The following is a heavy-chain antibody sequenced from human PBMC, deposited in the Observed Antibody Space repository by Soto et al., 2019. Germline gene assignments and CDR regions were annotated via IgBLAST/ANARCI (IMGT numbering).Heavy chain of an antibody. CDR1: GFTFSSYA. V-gene: IGHV3-7*05. CDR3: ARGPYSSSWYTNYYYGMDV. CDR2: IKQDGSEK. D-gene: IGHD6-13*01. Sequence: GGSLRLSCAASGFTFSSYAMSWVRQAPGKGLEWVANIKQDGSEKYYVDSVKGRFTISRDNAKNSLYLQMNSLRAEDTAVYYSARGPYSSSWYTNYYYGMDVWGQGTTVTVSS. J-gene: IGHJ6*02.